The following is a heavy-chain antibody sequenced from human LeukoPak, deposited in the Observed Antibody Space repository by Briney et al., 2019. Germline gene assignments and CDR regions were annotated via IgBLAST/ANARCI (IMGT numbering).Heavy chain of an antibody. CDR3: ARDFGYAV. V-gene: IGHV3-66*01. D-gene: IGHD5-12*01. CDR1: GFTVSNNY. CDR2: INSGGDT. Sequence: GGSLTLSCAASGFTVSNNYIHWVRQAPGKGLEWVSVINSGGDTYSADSVKGRFTISRDNSKNTVYLQMNSLRVEDTAVYYCARDFGYAVWGQGTMVTVSS. J-gene: IGHJ3*01.